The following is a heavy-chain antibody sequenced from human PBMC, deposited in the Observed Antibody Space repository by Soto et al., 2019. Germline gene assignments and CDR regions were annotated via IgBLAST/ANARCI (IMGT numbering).Heavy chain of an antibody. Sequence: GGSLRLSCAASGFTFSSYGMHWVRQAPGKGLEWVAVISYDGSNKYYADSVKGRFTISRDNSKNTLYLQMNSLRAEDSAVYYCAKGDRSGYTDAFDIWGQGTMVTVSS. D-gene: IGHD3-22*01. CDR3: AKGDRSGYTDAFDI. CDR1: GFTFSSYG. CDR2: ISYDGSNK. J-gene: IGHJ3*02. V-gene: IGHV3-30*18.